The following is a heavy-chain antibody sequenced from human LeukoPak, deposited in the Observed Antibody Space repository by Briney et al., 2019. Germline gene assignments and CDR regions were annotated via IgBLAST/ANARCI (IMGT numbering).Heavy chain of an antibody. J-gene: IGHJ4*02. CDR3: ARDGDGNFDY. D-gene: IGHD4-17*01. Sequence: GGSLRLSCAASGFAFSGYSMNWIRQAPGKGLEWVAYISYSSYTIHHADSVKGRFTISRDNAKNSLYLQMNSLRAEDTAMYYCARDGDGNFDYWGQGTLVTVSS. CDR2: ISYSSYTI. V-gene: IGHV3-48*04. CDR1: GFAFSGYS.